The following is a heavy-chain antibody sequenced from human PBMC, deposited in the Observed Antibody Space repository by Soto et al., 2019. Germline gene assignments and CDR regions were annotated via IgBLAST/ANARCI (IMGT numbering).Heavy chain of an antibody. CDR1: GGTFSSYA. V-gene: IGHV1-69*13. Sequence: ASVKVSCKASGGTFSSYAISWVRQAPGQGLEWMGGIIPIFGTANYAQKFQGRVTITADESTSTAYMELSSLRSEDTAVYYCARDPSPYSSGWHAFDIWGQGTMVTVSS. CDR3: ARDPSPYSSGWHAFDI. J-gene: IGHJ3*02. D-gene: IGHD6-19*01. CDR2: IIPIFGTA.